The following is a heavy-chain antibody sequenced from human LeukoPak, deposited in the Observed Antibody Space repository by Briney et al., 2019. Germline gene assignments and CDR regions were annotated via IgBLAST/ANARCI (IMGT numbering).Heavy chain of an antibody. V-gene: IGHV4-39*01. D-gene: IGHD3-9*01. J-gene: IGHJ4*02. Sequence: TASETLSLTCTVSGGSISSSLDFWGWIRQPPGKGLEWIGTLFYSGSTKYNPSLKSRVNIYAVTSKSQFSLKMTSVTAADTAVYYCARQERELRYFDWLPEPDYYFDYWGQGTLVTVSS. CDR1: GGSISSSLDF. CDR2: LFYSGST. CDR3: ARQERELRYFDWLPEPDYYFDY.